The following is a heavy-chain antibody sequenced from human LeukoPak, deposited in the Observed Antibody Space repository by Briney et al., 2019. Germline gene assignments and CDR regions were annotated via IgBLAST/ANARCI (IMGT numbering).Heavy chain of an antibody. CDR2: INHSGST. V-gene: IGHV4-34*01. D-gene: IGHD1-1*01. CDR3: ARLAPSGTDLDY. Sequence: PSETLSLTCAVYGGSFSGYYWSWIRQPPGKGLEWIGEINHSGSTNYNPSLKSRVTISVDTSKNQFSLKLSSVTAADTAVYYCARLAPSGTDLDYWGQGTLVTVSS. CDR1: GGSFSGYY. J-gene: IGHJ4*02.